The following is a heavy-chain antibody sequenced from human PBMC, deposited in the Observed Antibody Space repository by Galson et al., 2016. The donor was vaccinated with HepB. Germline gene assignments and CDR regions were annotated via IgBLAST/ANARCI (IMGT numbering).Heavy chain of an antibody. D-gene: IGHD1-14*01. CDR3: ANHRG. CDR2: INQDGGEK. Sequence: SLRLSCAVSGFSFTTSTMNWVRQAPGKGLEWVANINQDGGEKYYVDSVKGRFTISRDNAKNSLYLQMNSLRAEDTAVFYCANHRGWGQGTLVTVSS. CDR1: GFSFTTST. V-gene: IGHV3-7*03. J-gene: IGHJ4*02.